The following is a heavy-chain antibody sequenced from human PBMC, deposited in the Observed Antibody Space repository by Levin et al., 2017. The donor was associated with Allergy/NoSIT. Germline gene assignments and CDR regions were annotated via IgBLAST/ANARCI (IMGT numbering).Heavy chain of an antibody. CDR2: IKSKGDGGTA. J-gene: IGHJ4*02. V-gene: IGHV3-15*01. CDR3: TTTIFGVVPLGADS. Sequence: PSETLSLTCAASGFTFSSSWMSWVRQAPGKGLEWVGRIKSKGDGGTADYVAPVKGRFSISRDDSKNTLYLQMNSLKIEDTALYYCTTTIFGVVPLGADSWGQGTLVTVSS. CDR1: GFTFSSSW. D-gene: IGHD3-3*01.